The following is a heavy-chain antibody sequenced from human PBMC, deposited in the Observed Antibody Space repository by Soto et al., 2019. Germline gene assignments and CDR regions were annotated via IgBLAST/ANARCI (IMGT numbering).Heavy chain of an antibody. V-gene: IGHV3-30-3*01. J-gene: IGHJ6*02. CDR3: ARESEYSSSYFYYYGLDV. CDR1: GFTFSSYA. CDR2: ISSDGSNK. Sequence: GGSLRLSCAASGFTFSSYAMHWVRQAPGKGLEWVAVISSDGSNKYYADSVKGRFTISRDNSKNTLFLQMNSLRAEDTAVYYCARESEYSSSYFYYYGLDVWGQGTTVTVSS. D-gene: IGHD6-6*01.